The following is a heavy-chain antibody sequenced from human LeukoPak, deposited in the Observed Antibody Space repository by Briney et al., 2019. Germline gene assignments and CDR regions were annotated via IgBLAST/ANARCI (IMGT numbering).Heavy chain of an antibody. J-gene: IGHJ5*02. CDR2: IYYSGST. D-gene: IGHD3-3*01. Sequence: PSETLSLTCAVSGGSISSSNWWSWIRQPPGKGLEWIGYIYYSGSTYYNPSLKSRVTISVDTSKNQFSLKLSSVTAADTAVYYCARGSYDFGWFDPWGQGTLVTVSS. CDR3: ARGSYDFGWFDP. CDR1: GGSISSSNW. V-gene: IGHV4-30-4*01.